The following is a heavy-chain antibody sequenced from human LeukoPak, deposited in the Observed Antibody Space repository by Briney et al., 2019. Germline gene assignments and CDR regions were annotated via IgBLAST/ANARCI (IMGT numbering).Heavy chain of an antibody. J-gene: IGHJ5*02. CDR3: ARDGRGSGYDGDWFDP. V-gene: IGHV4-4*02. CDR2: VYHSGST. D-gene: IGHD3-3*01. Sequence: SETLSLTCAVSGGSISSNNWWSWVRQPPGKGLEWIGEVYHSGSTSYNPSLLSRVTISVDKSKNQFSLEMRSVTAADTAVYYCARDGRGSGYDGDWFDPWGQGTLVTVSS. CDR1: GGSISSNNW.